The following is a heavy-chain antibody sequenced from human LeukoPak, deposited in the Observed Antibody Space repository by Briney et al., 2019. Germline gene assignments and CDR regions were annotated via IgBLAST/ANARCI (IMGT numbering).Heavy chain of an antibody. CDR3: ARGWVDPSPGSYYYYYMDV. CDR2: IIPIFGTA. Sequence: ASVKVSCKASGGTFSSYAISWVRQAPGQGLEWMGGIIPIFGTANYAQKFQGRVTITADESMSTAYMELSSLRSEDTAVYYCARGWVDPSPGSYYYYYMDVWGEGTTVTVSS. V-gene: IGHV1-69*13. CDR1: GGTFSSYA. D-gene: IGHD3-16*01. J-gene: IGHJ6*03.